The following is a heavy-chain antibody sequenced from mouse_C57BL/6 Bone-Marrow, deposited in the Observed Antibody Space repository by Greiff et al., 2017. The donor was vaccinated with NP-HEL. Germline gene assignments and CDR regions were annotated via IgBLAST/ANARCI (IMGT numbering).Heavy chain of an antibody. CDR2: IYPRSGNT. V-gene: IGHV1-81*01. Sequence: VQLQQSGAELARPGASVKLSCKASGYTFTSYGISWVKQRTGQGLEWIGEIYPRSGNTYYNEKFKGKATLTADKSSSTAYMELRILTSEDSAVYFCARWGGANWYFDVWGTGTTVTVSS. J-gene: IGHJ1*03. CDR1: GYTFTSYG. CDR3: ARWGGANWYFDV. D-gene: IGHD3-1*01.